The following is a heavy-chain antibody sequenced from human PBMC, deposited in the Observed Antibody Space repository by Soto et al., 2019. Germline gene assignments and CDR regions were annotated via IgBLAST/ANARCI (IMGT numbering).Heavy chain of an antibody. D-gene: IGHD5-12*01. CDR1: GYTFTSYG. V-gene: IGHV1-18*01. Sequence: QVQFVQSGGEVKKPGASVKLSCTASGYTFTSYGISWVRQAPGQRLEWMGWISAYNGKTNYAQNVQGRVTMTTDTSTRTAYMDLRSLRSDDTAVYYCARGGDVNYYHGMDVWGQGTTVTVSS. CDR3: ARGGDVNYYHGMDV. J-gene: IGHJ6*02. CDR2: ISAYNGKT.